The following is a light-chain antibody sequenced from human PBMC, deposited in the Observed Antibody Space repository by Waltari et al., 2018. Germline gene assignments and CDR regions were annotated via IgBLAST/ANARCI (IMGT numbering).Light chain of an antibody. CDR3: QQYLTFPYT. Sequence: GDRVTISCRVSQDIGSSLAWYQQKPGKAPDLLIFAASTLKSGVPSRFSGSGSGTDFTLTISRMQSEDCATYYCQQYLTFPYTFGQGTKLEI. J-gene: IGKJ2*01. CDR2: AAS. CDR1: QDIGSS. V-gene: IGKV1D-8*01.